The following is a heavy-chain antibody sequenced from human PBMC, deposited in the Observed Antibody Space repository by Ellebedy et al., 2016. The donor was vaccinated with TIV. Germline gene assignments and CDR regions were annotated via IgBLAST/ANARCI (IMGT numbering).Heavy chain of an antibody. J-gene: IGHJ4*02. D-gene: IGHD2-15*01. CDR3: ARGGHCSDGTCYLIDH. CDR2: ISYDGSHI. CDR1: GFNFRSTA. V-gene: IGHV3-30*03. Sequence: GGSLRLSCAGSGFNFRSTAIHWVRQAPGKGLEWVTIISYDGSHIRYVDSVKGRFTISRDNSKNTVYLQMNSLRPEDTALYYRARGGHCSDGTCYLIDHWGQGTLVTVS.